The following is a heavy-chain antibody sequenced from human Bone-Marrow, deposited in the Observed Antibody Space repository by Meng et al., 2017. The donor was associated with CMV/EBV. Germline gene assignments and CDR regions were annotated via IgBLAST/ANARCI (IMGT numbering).Heavy chain of an antibody. D-gene: IGHD6-6*01. CDR3: ARGSDYYYYGMDV. Sequence: GESLKISCAACGFTFSSYDMHWVRQATGKGLEWVSVIYSGGSTYYADSVKGRFTISRDNSKNTLYLQMNSLRAEGTAVYYCARGSDYYYYGMDVWGQGTTVTVSS. CDR2: IYSGGST. CDR1: GFTFSSYD. J-gene: IGHJ6*02. V-gene: IGHV3-53*01.